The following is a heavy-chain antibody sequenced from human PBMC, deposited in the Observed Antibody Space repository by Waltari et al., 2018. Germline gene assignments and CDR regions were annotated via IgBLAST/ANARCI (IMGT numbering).Heavy chain of an antibody. CDR2: RIPIFGTA. CDR1: GGTFSSYA. D-gene: IGHD2-2*01. V-gene: IGHV1-69*01. CDR3: ARFCSSTSCYPYYYYGMDV. Sequence: QVQLVQSGAEVKKPGSSVKVSCKASGGTFSSYAISWVRQAPGQGLEWMGGRIPIFGTANYAQKFQGRVTITADESTRTAYMELSSLRSEDTAVYYCARFCSSTSCYPYYYYGMDVWGQGTTVTVSS. J-gene: IGHJ6*02.